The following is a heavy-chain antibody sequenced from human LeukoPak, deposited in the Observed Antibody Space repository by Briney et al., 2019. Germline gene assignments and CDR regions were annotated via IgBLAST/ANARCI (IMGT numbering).Heavy chain of an antibody. J-gene: IGHJ4*02. CDR3: ARRRSRIRAGATLDY. Sequence: SETLSLTCTVSGGSISSGSYYWSWIRQPAGKGLEWIGRIYTSGSTNYNPSLKSRVTISVDTSKNQFSLKLSSVTAADTAVYYCARRRSRIRAGATLDYWGQGTLVTVSS. CDR2: IYTSGST. CDR1: GGSISSGSYY. D-gene: IGHD5-24*01. V-gene: IGHV4-61*02.